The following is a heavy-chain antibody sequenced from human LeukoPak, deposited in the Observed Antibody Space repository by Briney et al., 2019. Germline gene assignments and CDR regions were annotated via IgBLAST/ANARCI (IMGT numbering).Heavy chain of an antibody. CDR2: INPNSGGT. J-gene: IGHJ4*02. CDR3: ARGQGASWDTAMVTDH. V-gene: IGHV1-2*02. D-gene: IGHD5-18*01. CDR1: GYTFTGYY. Sequence: ASVKVSCKASGYTFTGYYMHWVRQAPGQGLEWMGWINPNSGGTNYAQKFQGRVTMTRDTSISTAYMELSRLRSDDTAVYYCARGQGASWDTAMVTDHWGQGTLVTVSS.